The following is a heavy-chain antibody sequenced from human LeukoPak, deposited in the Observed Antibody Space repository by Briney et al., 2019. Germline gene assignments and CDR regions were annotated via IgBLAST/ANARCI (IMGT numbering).Heavy chain of an antibody. CDR3: ARALGDQPDYYYGMDV. CDR2: INGDESST. V-gene: IGHV3-74*01. Sequence: PGGSLRLSCAASGFTFSTYWMHWVRQAPGKGLVWVSRINGDESSTNYADFVKGRFTISRDNAKKTLYLQMNSLRAEDTAVYYCARALGDQPDYYYGMDVWGQGTTVTVSS. D-gene: IGHD2-2*01. CDR1: GFTFSTYW. J-gene: IGHJ6*02.